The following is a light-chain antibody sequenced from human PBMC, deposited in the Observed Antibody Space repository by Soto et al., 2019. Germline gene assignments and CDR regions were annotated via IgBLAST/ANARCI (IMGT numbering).Light chain of an antibody. CDR2: DTS. Sequence: EIVLTQSPGIVSLSPVERATLSCRATQSVSTTSLAWYQQKPGQAPRLLIYDTSSRATGVPDRYSASGSGTDFTLTISRLEPEDFAVFFCQQYGTSEIIFGQGTRLEIK. J-gene: IGKJ5*01. V-gene: IGKV3-20*01. CDR1: QSVSTTS. CDR3: QQYGTSEII.